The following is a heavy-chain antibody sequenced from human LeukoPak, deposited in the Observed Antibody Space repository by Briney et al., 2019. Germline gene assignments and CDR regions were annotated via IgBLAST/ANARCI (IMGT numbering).Heavy chain of an antibody. D-gene: IGHD6-13*01. Sequence: SETLSLTCTVSGGSISSYYRSWIRQPPGKGLEWIGYIYYSGSTNYNPSLKSRVTISVDTSKNQFSLKLSSVTAADTAVYYCARDHEYSSSWPYYFDYWGQGTLVTVSS. V-gene: IGHV4-59*01. CDR3: ARDHEYSSSWPYYFDY. CDR1: GGSISSYY. CDR2: IYYSGST. J-gene: IGHJ4*02.